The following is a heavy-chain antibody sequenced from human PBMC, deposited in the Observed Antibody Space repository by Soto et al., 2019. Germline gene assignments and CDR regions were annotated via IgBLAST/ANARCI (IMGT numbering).Heavy chain of an antibody. CDR2: ISYDGSNK. V-gene: IGHV3-30*18. CDR3: AKDLTGYSYGSGFDY. CDR1: GFTFSSYG. J-gene: IGHJ4*02. Sequence: GGSLRLSCAAPGFTFSSYGMHWVRQAPGKGLEWVAVISYDGSNKYYADSVKGRFTISRDNSKNTLYLQMNSLRAEDTAVYYCAKDLTGYSYGSGFDYWGQGTLVTVSS. D-gene: IGHD5-18*01.